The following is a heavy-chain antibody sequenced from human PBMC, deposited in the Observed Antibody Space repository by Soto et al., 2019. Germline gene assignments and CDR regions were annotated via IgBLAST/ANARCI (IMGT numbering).Heavy chain of an antibody. D-gene: IGHD1-26*01. Sequence: GGSLRLSCAASGFTFSSYSMSWVRQAPGKGLEWVSAISGSGGGTYYADSVKGRFTISRDNSKNTLYLQMNSLSAEDTAVYYCAKDRGIVGASYFDYWGQGTLVTVSS. J-gene: IGHJ4*02. CDR2: ISGSGGGT. V-gene: IGHV3-23*01. CDR1: GFTFSSYS. CDR3: AKDRGIVGASYFDY.